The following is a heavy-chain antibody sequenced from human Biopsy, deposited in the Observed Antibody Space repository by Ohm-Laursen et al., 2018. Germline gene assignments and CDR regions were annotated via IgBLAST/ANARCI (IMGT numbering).Heavy chain of an antibody. CDR1: GGCISNNNYY. CDR3: ARDYDTSGYYYDS. Sequence: TLSLTCTVSGGCISNNNYYWGWLRQPPGKGLEWIGSIFYRGSTHYKPSLKSRVNISVDTSKNQFSLKLNSVTAADTAVYYCARDYDTSGYYYDSWGQGTLVTVSS. V-gene: IGHV4-39*01. CDR2: IFYRGST. J-gene: IGHJ5*01. D-gene: IGHD3-22*01.